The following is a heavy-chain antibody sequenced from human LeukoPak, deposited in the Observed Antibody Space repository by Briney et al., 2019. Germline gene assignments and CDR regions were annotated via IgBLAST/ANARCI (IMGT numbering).Heavy chain of an antibody. D-gene: IGHD4/OR15-4a*01. V-gene: IGHV3-23*01. CDR2: LSGSGGST. Sequence: GGSLRLSCAASEFTFSSYWMSWVRQAPGKGLEWVSGLSGSGGSTDYADSVKGRFTVSRDNSKNTLFLQMNSLRAEDTAIYYCAKERDYGPADYWGQGTLVTVSS. J-gene: IGHJ4*02. CDR1: EFTFSSYW. CDR3: AKERDYGPADY.